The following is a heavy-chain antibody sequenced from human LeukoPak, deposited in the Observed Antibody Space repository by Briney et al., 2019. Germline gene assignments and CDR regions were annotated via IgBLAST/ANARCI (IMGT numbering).Heavy chain of an antibody. J-gene: IGHJ5*02. Sequence: SETLSLTCAVYGWSFNDYYWKWIRQPPGKGLEWMGEINARGDTNYNPPLKSRVTISVDTYKTPFSLRLTSMIAADTALYYCARGQVPAARGYNWFDPWGQGTLVTVST. V-gene: IGHV4-34*01. D-gene: IGHD2-2*01. CDR1: GWSFNDYY. CDR3: ARGQVPAARGYNWFDP. CDR2: INARGDT.